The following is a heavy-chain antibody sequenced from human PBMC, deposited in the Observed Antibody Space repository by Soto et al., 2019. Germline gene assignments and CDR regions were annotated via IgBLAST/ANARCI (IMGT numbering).Heavy chain of an antibody. D-gene: IGHD3-22*01. Sequence: SVKVSCKASGGTFSSYAISWVRQAPGQGLEWMGGIIPIFGTANYAQEFQGRVTITADKSTSTAYMELSSLRSEDTAVYYCAAFGYYYDSSGYSAFDIWGQGTMVTVSS. CDR2: IIPIFGTA. CDR1: GGTFSSYA. J-gene: IGHJ3*02. V-gene: IGHV1-69*06. CDR3: AAFGYYYDSSGYSAFDI.